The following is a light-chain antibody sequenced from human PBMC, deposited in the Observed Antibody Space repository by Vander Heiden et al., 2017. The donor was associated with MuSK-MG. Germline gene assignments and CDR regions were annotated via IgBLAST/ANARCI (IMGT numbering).Light chain of an antibody. CDR1: NIGSKS. Sequence: SYVLTQPPSVSVAPGQTASITCGGNNIGSKSVHWYQQKPGQAPVLVGYEDSDRPSGIPERFSGSNSGNTATLTISRVEAGDEADYYGQVWDSSSDPPHVFGTGTKVTVL. V-gene: IGLV3-21*02. CDR3: QVWDSSSDPPHV. CDR2: EDS. J-gene: IGLJ1*01.